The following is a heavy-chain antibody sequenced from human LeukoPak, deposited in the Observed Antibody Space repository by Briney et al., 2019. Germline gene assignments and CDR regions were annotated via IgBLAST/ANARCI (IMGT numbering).Heavy chain of an antibody. D-gene: IGHD6-19*01. CDR2: ISSSGSTI. J-gene: IGHJ5*02. Sequence: PGGSLRLSCAASGFTFSSYEMNWVRQAPGKGLEWVSYISSSGSTIYYADSLKGRFTISRDNAKNSLYLQMNSLRAEDTAVYYCARDSSGWYHWFDPWGQGTLVTVSS. CDR3: ARDSSGWYHWFDP. V-gene: IGHV3-48*03. CDR1: GFTFSSYE.